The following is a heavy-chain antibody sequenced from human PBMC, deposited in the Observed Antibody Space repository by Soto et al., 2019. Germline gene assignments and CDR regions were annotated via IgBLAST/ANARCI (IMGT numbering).Heavy chain of an antibody. CDR3: ARHSYDILTDFDY. D-gene: IGHD3-9*01. V-gene: IGHV4-59*08. CDR1: GGSISSYY. Sequence: ETLSLTCTVSGGSISSYYWSWIRQPPGKGLEWIGYIYYSGSTNYNPSLKSRVTISVDTSKNQFSLKLSSVTAADTAVYYCARHSYDILTDFDYWGQGTLVTVSS. J-gene: IGHJ4*02. CDR2: IYYSGST.